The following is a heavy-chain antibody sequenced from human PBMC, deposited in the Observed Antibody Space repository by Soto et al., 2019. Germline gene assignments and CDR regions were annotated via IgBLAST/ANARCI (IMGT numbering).Heavy chain of an antibody. V-gene: IGHV3-21*01. CDR1: GFTFSSYG. CDR2: ISSSSSYI. D-gene: IGHD4-17*01. CDR3: ARDQDDYGDNDAFDI. Sequence: GGSLRLSCAASGFTFSSYGMNWVRQAPGKGLEWVSSISSSSSYIYYADSVKGRFTISRDNAKNSLYLQMNSLRAEDTAVYYCARDQDDYGDNDAFDIWGQGTMVTVSS. J-gene: IGHJ3*02.